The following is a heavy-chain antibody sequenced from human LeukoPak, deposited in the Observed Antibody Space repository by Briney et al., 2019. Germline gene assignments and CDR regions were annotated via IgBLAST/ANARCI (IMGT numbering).Heavy chain of an antibody. J-gene: IGHJ4*02. D-gene: IGHD3-22*01. CDR3: AVVLVISDFDY. CDR2: INPNSGGT. Sequence: VASVKVSCKPSGYTFTRYYMHLVRQAPGQGLECMVQINPNSGGTNYAQKFQGRVTMTRDTSISTAYMELSRLRSDDTAVYYCAVVLVISDFDYWGQGTLVTVSS. V-gene: IGHV1-2*06. CDR1: GYTFTRYY.